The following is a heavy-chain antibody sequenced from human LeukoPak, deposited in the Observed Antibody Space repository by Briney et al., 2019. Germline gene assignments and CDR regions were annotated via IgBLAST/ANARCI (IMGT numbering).Heavy chain of an antibody. J-gene: IGHJ3*02. CDR3: ARSVGIIMRDTFDI. V-gene: IGHV3-53*01. D-gene: IGHD3-22*01. Sequence: GGSLRLSCAASGFTVSRNYMNWVRQAPGKGLEWVSVIYSGDSTYYADSVKGRFTISRDNSKNTLYLQMNSLRAEDTAVYYCARSVGIIMRDTFDIWGQGTMVTVSS. CDR2: IYSGDST. CDR1: GFTVSRNY.